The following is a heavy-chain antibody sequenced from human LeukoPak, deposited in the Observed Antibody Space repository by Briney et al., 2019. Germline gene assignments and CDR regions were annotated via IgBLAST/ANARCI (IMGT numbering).Heavy chain of an antibody. CDR3: VSWAGKYYETSDYSLAPSNS. V-gene: IGHV3-7*01. CDR2: INEDGSDK. Sequence: GGSLRLSCAASGFTFNNYWMSWIRQAPGKGLKWAAHINEDGSDKYYVDSVRGRFTISRDNAKNSLYLQMNSLRAEDTAVYYCVSWAGKYYETSDYSLAPSNSWGQGTLVTVSS. D-gene: IGHD3-22*01. J-gene: IGHJ4*02. CDR1: GFTFNNYW.